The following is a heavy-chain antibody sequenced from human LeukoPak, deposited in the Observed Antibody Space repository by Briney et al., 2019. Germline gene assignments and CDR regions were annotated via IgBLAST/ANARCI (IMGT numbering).Heavy chain of an antibody. J-gene: IGHJ4*02. Sequence: GGSLRLSCAASGFTFSAYAMNWVRQAPGKGLEWVSYITSSSSTIYYADSVKGRFTISRDNAKNSLYLQMNSLRDEDTAVYYCARGDGWFGELLNFDYWGQGTLVTV. D-gene: IGHD3-10*01. CDR1: GFTFSAYA. V-gene: IGHV3-48*02. CDR3: ARGDGWFGELLNFDY. CDR2: ITSSSSTI.